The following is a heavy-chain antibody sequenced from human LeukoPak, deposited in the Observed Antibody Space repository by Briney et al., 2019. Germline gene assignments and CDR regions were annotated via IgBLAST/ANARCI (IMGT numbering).Heavy chain of an antibody. CDR1: GYIFNRYA. D-gene: IGHD1-26*01. V-gene: IGHV7-4-1*02. Sequence: ASVKVSCKASGYIFNRYAINWVRQAPGQGLEWMGWINTNTGNPTYAQGFTGRFVFSLDTSVTTTYLQIISLQAEDTAIYYRARDSWELLAFDIWGQGTMVTVSS. J-gene: IGHJ3*02. CDR2: INTNTGNP. CDR3: ARDSWELLAFDI.